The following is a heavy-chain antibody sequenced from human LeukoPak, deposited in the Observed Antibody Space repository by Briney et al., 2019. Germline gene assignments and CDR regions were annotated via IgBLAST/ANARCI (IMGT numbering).Heavy chain of an antibody. J-gene: IGHJ5*02. CDR3: ARGYCSGGSCYSVENWFDP. CDR1: GYTFTGYY. D-gene: IGHD2-15*01. V-gene: IGHV1-2*06. CDR2: INPNSGGT. Sequence: ASVKVSCKAAGYTFTGYYMFWVRQAPGQGLEWMGRINPNSGGTSYAKKFQGRVTMTRDTSISTAYMELSRLRSDDTAVYYCARGYCSGGSCYSVENWFDPWGQGTLVTVSS.